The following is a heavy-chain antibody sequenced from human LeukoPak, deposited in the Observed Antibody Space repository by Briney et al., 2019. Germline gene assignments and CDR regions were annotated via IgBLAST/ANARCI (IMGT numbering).Heavy chain of an antibody. V-gene: IGHV4-59*01. CDR1: GGSFSGYY. J-gene: IGHJ4*02. Sequence: SETLSLTCAVYGGSFSGYYWSWIRQPPGKGLEWIGYIYYSGSTNYNPSLKSRVTISVDTSKNQFSLKLSSVTAADTAVYYCARTITFGGAYFDYWGQGTLVTVSS. D-gene: IGHD3-16*01. CDR2: IYYSGST. CDR3: ARTITFGGAYFDY.